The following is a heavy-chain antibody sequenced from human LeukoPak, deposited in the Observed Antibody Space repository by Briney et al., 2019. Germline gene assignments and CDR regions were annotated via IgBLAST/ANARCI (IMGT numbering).Heavy chain of an antibody. CDR2: IKEDGSER. CDR3: ARYDSGGNYKYFCEH. Sequence: GGSLRLSCAASGFSFSGSWMSWVRQAPGKGLEWVANIKEDGSERYYVDSVKGRFTISRDNAKKSLYLQMDSLRAEDTAVYYCARYDSGGNYKYFCEHWGQGTLVTVSS. CDR1: GFSFSGSW. V-gene: IGHV3-7*03. J-gene: IGHJ1*01. D-gene: IGHD3-22*01.